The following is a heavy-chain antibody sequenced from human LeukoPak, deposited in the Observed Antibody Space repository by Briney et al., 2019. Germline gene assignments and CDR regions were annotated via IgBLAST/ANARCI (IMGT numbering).Heavy chain of an antibody. CDR3: ARKGDYGDYHAAFDI. D-gene: IGHD4-17*01. CDR1: GGSISSYY. CDR2: IYYSGST. Sequence: SETLSLTCTVSGGSISSYYWSWIRQPPGKGLEWIGYIYYSGSTNYNPSLKSRVTISVDTSKNQFSLKLSSVTAADTAVYYCARKGDYGDYHAAFDIWGQGTMVTVSS. J-gene: IGHJ3*02. V-gene: IGHV4-59*01.